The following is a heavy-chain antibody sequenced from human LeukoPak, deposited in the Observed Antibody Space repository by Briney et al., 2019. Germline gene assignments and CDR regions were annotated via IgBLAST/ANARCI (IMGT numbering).Heavy chain of an antibody. CDR3: AKGTGSGSYEAFDI. CDR1: GFTFSSYG. V-gene: IGHV3-23*01. Sequence: GGSLRLSCAASGFTFSSYGMSWVRQAPGKGLEWVSAISGSTGSTYYADSVKGRFTISRDNSKNTLYLQMNSLRAEDTAVYYCAKGTGSGSYEAFDIWGQGTMVTVSS. CDR2: ISGSTGST. J-gene: IGHJ3*02. D-gene: IGHD3-10*01.